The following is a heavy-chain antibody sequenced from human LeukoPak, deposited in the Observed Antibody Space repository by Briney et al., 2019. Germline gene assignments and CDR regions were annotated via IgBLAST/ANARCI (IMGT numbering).Heavy chain of an antibody. V-gene: IGHV1-46*01. J-gene: IGHJ4*02. CDR1: GYTCTIYY. D-gene: IGHD3-3*01. CDR3: ARAGFGVVGFDY. Sequence: ASVKVSCKASGYTCTIYYMHWVRQAPRQGLEWMGIINPSGGSTSYAQKFQGRVTMTRDTSTSTVYMELSSLRSEDTAVYYCARAGFGVVGFDYWGQGTLVTVSS. CDR2: INPSGGST.